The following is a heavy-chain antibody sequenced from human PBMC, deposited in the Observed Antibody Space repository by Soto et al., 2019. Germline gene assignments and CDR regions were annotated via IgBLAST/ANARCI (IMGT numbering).Heavy chain of an antibody. CDR3: AKEPTSYSSSWLQFDY. D-gene: IGHD6-13*01. CDR1: GFTFSSYG. V-gene: IGHV3-30*18. CDR2: ISYDGSNK. Sequence: QVQLVESGGGVVQPGRSLRLSCAASGFTFSSYGMHWVRQAPGKGLEWVAVISYDGSNKYYADSVKGRFTISRDNSKNTLYLQMNSLRAEDTAVYYCAKEPTSYSSSWLQFDYWGQGTLVTVSS. J-gene: IGHJ4*02.